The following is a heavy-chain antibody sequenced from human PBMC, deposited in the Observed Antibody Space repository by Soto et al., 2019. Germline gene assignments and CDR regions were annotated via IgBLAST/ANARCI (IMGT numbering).Heavy chain of an antibody. Sequence: GGSLRLSCAASGFTFSSYAMHWVRQAPGKGLEWVAVISYDGSNKYYADSVKGRFTISRDNSKNTLYLQMNSLRAEDTAVYYCARDRYPSTATQIYYYYGMDVWGQGTTVTVSS. CDR2: ISYDGSNK. CDR1: GFTFSSYA. CDR3: ARDRYPSTATQIYYYYGMDV. J-gene: IGHJ6*02. V-gene: IGHV3-30-3*01. D-gene: IGHD4-17*01.